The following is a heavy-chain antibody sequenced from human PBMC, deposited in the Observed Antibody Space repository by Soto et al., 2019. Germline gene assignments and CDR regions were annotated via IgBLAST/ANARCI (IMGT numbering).Heavy chain of an antibody. Sequence: GESLKISCKGSGYSFTSYWIGWVRQMPGKGLEWMGIIYPGDSDTRYSPSFQGQVTISADKSISTAYLQWSSLQASDTAMYYCARGYYYASSGYWPDAFDIWRQGTMVTVSS. D-gene: IGHD3-22*01. CDR2: IYPGDSDT. V-gene: IGHV5-51*01. CDR1: GYSFTSYW. J-gene: IGHJ3*02. CDR3: ARGYYYASSGYWPDAFDI.